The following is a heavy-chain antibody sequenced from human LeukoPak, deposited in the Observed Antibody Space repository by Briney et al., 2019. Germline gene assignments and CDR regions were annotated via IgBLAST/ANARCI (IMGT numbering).Heavy chain of an antibody. D-gene: IGHD1-1*01. CDR2: IWYDGSNK. V-gene: IGHV3-33*01. CDR1: GFTFSSYA. Sequence: GGSLRLSCAASGFTFSSYAMHWVRQAPGEGLEWVAVIWYDGSNKYYADSVKGRFTISRDNSKNTVSLQMNSLRVGDTAVYYCARDSQLGGHFDYWGQGTLVTVSS. J-gene: IGHJ4*02. CDR3: ARDSQLGGHFDY.